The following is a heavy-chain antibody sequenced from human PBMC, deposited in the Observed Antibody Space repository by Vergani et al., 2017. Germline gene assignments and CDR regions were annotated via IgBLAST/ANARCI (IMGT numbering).Heavy chain of an antibody. CDR2: IYYSGST. V-gene: IGHV4-39*07. CDR1: GGSISSSSYY. CDR3: ARRTAMDYYYGMDV. Sequence: QLQLQESGPGLVKPSETLSLTCTVSGGSISSSSYYWGWIRQPPGKGLEWIGSIYYSGSTYYNPSHKSRVTISVDTSKNQFSLKLSSVTAADTAVYYCARRTAMDYYYGMDVWGQGTTVTVSS. D-gene: IGHD5-18*01. J-gene: IGHJ6*02.